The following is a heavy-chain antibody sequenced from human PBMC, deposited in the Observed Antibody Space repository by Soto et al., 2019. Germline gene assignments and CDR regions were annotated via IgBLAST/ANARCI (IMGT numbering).Heavy chain of an antibody. Sequence: QVQLQESGPGLVKPSETLSLTCTVSGGSLSSYYWTWIRQSPGKGLEWIGYVYFSGNTNYNPSLKSRVTISIDPCRNKFSLRRASVSAAETAFYNCGSVRPRGCVLSWGQGTLVTVSS. V-gene: IGHV4-59*01. CDR1: GGSLSSYY. CDR2: VYFSGNT. D-gene: IGHD6-19*01. J-gene: IGHJ5*02. CDR3: GSVRPRGCVLS.